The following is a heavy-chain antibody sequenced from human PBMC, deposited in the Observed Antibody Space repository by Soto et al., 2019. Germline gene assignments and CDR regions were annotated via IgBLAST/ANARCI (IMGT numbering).Heavy chain of an antibody. J-gene: IGHJ5*02. D-gene: IGHD2-21*01. CDR2: IYHSGST. CDR1: GGSISSGGYS. V-gene: IGHV4-30-2*01. CDR3: AGVRGPYCGGECYPPTPNWFDP. Sequence: QLQLQESGSGLVKPSQTLSLTCAVSGGSISSGGYSWSWIRQPPGKGLEWIGYIYHSGSTYYNPSLMSRVTISVDWSKNQFSLELSSVTAADSAVYYCAGVRGPYCGGECYPPTPNWFDPWGQGTLVTVSS.